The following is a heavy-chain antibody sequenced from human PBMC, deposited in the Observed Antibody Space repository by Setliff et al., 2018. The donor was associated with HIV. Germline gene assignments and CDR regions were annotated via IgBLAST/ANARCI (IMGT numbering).Heavy chain of an antibody. J-gene: IGHJ6*03. CDR1: GYTFAGHY. CDR3: ARNPQPTGTPDYYYYYYMDV. D-gene: IGHD1-1*01. Sequence: SVKVSCKASGYTFAGHYLHWVRQAPGQGLEWLGWVNPIFGTANYAQKFQGRVTITADKSTSTAYMELSSLRSEDTAVYYCARNPQPTGTPDYYYYYYMDVWGKGTTVTVSS. CDR2: VNPIFGTA. V-gene: IGHV1-69*06.